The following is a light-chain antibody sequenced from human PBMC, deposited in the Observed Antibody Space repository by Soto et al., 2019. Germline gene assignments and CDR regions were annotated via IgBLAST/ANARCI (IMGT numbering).Light chain of an antibody. CDR2: LNNDGSH. J-gene: IGLJ2*01. V-gene: IGLV4-69*01. CDR1: SGHSSYD. Sequence: QSVLTQSPSASASLGASVTLTCTLSSGHSSYDIAWHQKQPGKGPRYLMDLNNDGSHTKGDGIPDRFSGSSSGADRYLIIPSLQSEDEAYYYCQNWGTGVQFFGGGTKLTVL. CDR3: QNWGTGVQF.